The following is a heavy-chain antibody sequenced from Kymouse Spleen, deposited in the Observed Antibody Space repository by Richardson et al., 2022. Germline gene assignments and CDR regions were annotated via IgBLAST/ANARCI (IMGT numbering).Heavy chain of an antibody. J-gene: IGHJ6*02. CDR2: IGTAGDT. CDR1: GFTFSSYD. CDR3: ARAGYDYVWGSYRPDYYGMDV. V-gene: IGHV3-13*01. Sequence: EVQLVESGGGLVQPGGSLRLSCAASGFTFSSYDMHWVRQATGKGLEWVSAIGTAGDTYYPGSVKGRFTISRENAKNSLYLQMNSLRAGDTAVYYCARAGYDYVWGSYRPDYYGMDVWGQGTTVTVSS. D-gene: IGHD3-16*02.